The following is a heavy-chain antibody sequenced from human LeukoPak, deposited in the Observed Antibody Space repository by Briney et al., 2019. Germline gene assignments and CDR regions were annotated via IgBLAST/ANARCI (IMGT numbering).Heavy chain of an antibody. D-gene: IGHD4-17*01. J-gene: IGHJ4*02. CDR1: GGSISSYF. V-gene: IGHV4-59*08. Sequence: SETLSLLCNVSGGSISSYFWRWMGQPPGKGLEWIGYIHYSGDTNYNSSLKNRVTISLDASKHQFSLKLRSVTVADTAVYYCARYPYNYGDYTRESRYWGQGILVTVSS. CDR2: IHYSGDT. CDR3: ARYPYNYGDYTRESRY.